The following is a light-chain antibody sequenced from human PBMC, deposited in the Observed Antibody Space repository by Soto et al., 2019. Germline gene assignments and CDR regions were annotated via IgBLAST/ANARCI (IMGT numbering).Light chain of an antibody. Sequence: EIVLTQSPATLSLSPGERATLSCRASQSVSSYLAWYQQKPGQTPRLLIYDASNRATGIPARFSGSGSGTDFTLTISSLEPEDFAVYYWQQRSNWPPYTFGQGTKLESK. CDR1: QSVSSY. CDR3: QQRSNWPPYT. J-gene: IGKJ2*01. V-gene: IGKV3-11*01. CDR2: DAS.